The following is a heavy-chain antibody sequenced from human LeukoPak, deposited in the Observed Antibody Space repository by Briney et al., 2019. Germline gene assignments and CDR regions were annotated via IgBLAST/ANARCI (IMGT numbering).Heavy chain of an antibody. J-gene: IGHJ6*03. D-gene: IGHD5-18*01. Sequence: ASVKVSCKASGYTFTGYYMYWVRQAPGQGLDWMGWISPKSGGTNYAQRFQGRVTMTRDTSISTVYMELRRLRSDDTAVYYCARGHRYGFLSGDHFYYYMDVWGKGTTVTVSS. CDR3: ARGHRYGFLSGDHFYYYMDV. CDR1: GYTFTGYY. V-gene: IGHV1-2*02. CDR2: ISPKSGGT.